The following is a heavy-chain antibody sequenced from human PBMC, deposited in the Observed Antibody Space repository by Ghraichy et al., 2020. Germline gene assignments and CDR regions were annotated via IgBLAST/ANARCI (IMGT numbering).Heavy chain of an antibody. J-gene: IGHJ6*03. CDR3: TSGLYYDFWSDYFPIAKGYYNHMDV. V-gene: IGHV3-15*01. D-gene: IGHD3-3*01. CDR1: GFNFKNVW. CDR2: SKSQVDGGTT. Sequence: GGSLRLSCVASGFNFKNVWMTWVRRAPGKGLEWVGLSKSQVDGGTTQTAAPLKGRFTISRDDSTETVYLHMRTLRGEDTATYYCTSGLYYDFWSDYFPIAKGYYNHMDVWGKGTTVTVSS.